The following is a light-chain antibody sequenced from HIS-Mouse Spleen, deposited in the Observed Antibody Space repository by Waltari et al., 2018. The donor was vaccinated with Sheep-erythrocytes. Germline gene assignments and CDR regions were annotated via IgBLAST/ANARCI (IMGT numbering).Light chain of an antibody. CDR3: MQALQRGT. CDR1: QSLLHSNGYNY. V-gene: IGKV2-28*01. Sequence: DIVMTQSPLSLPVTPGAPASISCSSSQSLLHSNGYNYLDWYLQKPGQSPQLLIYLGSNRASGVPDRFSGSGSGTDFTLKISRVEAEDVGVYYCMQALQRGTFGQGTKLEIK. J-gene: IGKJ2*01. CDR2: LGS.